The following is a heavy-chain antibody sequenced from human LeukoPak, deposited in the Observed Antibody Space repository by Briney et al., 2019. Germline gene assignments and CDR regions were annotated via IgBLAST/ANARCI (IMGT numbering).Heavy chain of an antibody. CDR1: GFTFSSYG. CDR2: VQYDGNNK. D-gene: IGHD2-2*01. Sequence: GGSLRLSCAASGFTFSSYGMHWVRQAPGKGLEWVAFVQYDGNNKYYADSVKGRFTISRDNSKNTLYLQMDSLRAEDTAVYYCAKDRCSSNTCSNSFDPWGQGTLVTVSS. J-gene: IGHJ5*02. CDR3: AKDRCSSNTCSNSFDP. V-gene: IGHV3-30*02.